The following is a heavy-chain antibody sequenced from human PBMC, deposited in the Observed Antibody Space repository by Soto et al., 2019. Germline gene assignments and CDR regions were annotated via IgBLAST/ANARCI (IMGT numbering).Heavy chain of an antibody. CDR1: GFPVTSDH. V-gene: IGHV3-66*01. CDR3: ARGGATDFDY. CDR2: IYSGGNT. Sequence: GGSLRLSCAASGFPVTSDHMSWVRQPPGTGLEWVSLIYSGGNTNYPDSVKGRFTISRDNSRNTVHLQMNSLRAEDTAVYYCARGGATDFDYWGQGTLVTVSS. J-gene: IGHJ4*02. D-gene: IGHD1-26*01.